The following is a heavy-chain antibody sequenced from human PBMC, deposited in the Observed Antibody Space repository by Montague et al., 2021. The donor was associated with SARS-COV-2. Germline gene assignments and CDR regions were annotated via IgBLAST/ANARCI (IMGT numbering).Heavy chain of an antibody. CDR1: GGSISNYY. Sequence: SETLSLTCTVSGGSISNYYWSWIRQPPGKGLEWLGYIYYSGSTNYNPSLKGRVTISVDTSKNQFSLRLSSVTAADTAVYYCARGTGCLGNAFDFWGQGRMVIVSS. J-gene: IGHJ3*01. V-gene: IGHV4-59*01. D-gene: IGHD3-16*01. CDR3: ARGTGCLGNAFDF. CDR2: IYYSGST.